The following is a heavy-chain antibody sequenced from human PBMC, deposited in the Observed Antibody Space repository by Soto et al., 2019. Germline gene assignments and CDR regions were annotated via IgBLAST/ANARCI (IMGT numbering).Heavy chain of an antibody. CDR2: INHSGST. V-gene: IGHV4-34*01. Sequence: PSETLSLTCAVYGGSFSGYYWSWIRQPPGKGQEWIGEINHSGSTNYNPSLKSRVTISVDTSKNQFSLKLSSVTAADTAVYYCARGLIGFWSGLHDYWGQGTLVTVSS. D-gene: IGHD3-3*01. J-gene: IGHJ4*02. CDR3: ARGLIGFWSGLHDY. CDR1: GGSFSGYY.